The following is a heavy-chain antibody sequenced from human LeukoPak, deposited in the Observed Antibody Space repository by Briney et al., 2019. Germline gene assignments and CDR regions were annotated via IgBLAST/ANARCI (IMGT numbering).Heavy chain of an antibody. CDR2: IYYSGST. Sequence: SETLSLTCTVSGGSISSSSYYWGWIRQPPGKGLEWIGSIYYSGSTYYNPSLKSRVTISVDTSKNQFSLKLSSVTAADTAVYYCAREGGSSEDERGYGGDDAFDIWGQGTMVTVSS. D-gene: IGHD4-23*01. CDR1: GGSISSSSYY. CDR3: AREGGSSEDERGYGGDDAFDI. J-gene: IGHJ3*02. V-gene: IGHV4-39*07.